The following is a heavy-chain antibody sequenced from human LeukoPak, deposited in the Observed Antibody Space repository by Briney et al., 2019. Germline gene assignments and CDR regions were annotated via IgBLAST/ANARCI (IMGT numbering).Heavy chain of an antibody. CDR2: INHSGST. V-gene: IGHV4-34*01. J-gene: IGHJ6*02. CDR3: ARVTGYSSGWRLYYYGMDV. Sequence: SETLSLTCAVYGGSFSGYYWSWIRQPPGKGLEWIGEINHSGSTNYNPSLKSRVTISVDTSKNQFSLKLSSVTAADTAVCYCARVTGYSSGWRLYYYGMDVWGQGTTVTVSS. CDR1: GGSFSGYY. D-gene: IGHD6-19*01.